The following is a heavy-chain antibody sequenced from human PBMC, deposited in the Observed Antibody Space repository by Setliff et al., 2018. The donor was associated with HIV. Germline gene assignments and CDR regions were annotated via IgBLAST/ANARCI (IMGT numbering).Heavy chain of an antibody. J-gene: IGHJ5*02. CDR1: GGSISISD. CDR3: ARRSDWLDP. CDR2: IYTSGNT. Sequence: PSETLSLTCTVSGGSISISDWSWIRQPPGKGLEWIGCIYTSGNTNYDPSLKSRVTISVDTSKNQFSLKLASVTAADTAVYFCARRSDWLDPWAREPWSPSPQ. V-gene: IGHV4-4*09.